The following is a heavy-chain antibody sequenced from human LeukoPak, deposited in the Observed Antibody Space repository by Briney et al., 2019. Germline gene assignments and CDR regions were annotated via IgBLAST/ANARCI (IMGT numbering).Heavy chain of an antibody. CDR2: IIPIFGTA. Sequence: ASVKVSCKASGGTFSSYAISWVRQAPGQGLEWMGGIIPIFGTANYAQKFQGRVTITTDESTSTAYMELSSLRSEDTAVYYCATPGYCGSTSCSIDDAFDIWGQGTMVTVSS. V-gene: IGHV1-69*05. CDR3: ATPGYCGSTSCSIDDAFDI. CDR1: GGTFSSYA. D-gene: IGHD2-2*01. J-gene: IGHJ3*02.